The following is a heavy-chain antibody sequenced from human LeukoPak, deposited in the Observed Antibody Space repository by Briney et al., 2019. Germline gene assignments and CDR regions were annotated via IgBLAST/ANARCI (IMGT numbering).Heavy chain of an antibody. CDR3: ARRRGYSGYDDAFDI. V-gene: IGHV1-69*05. CDR1: GGTFSSYA. Sequence: SVKVSCKASGGTFSSYAISWVRQAPGQGLEWMGGIIPIFGTANYAQKLQGRVTMTTDTSTSTAYMELRSLRSDDTAVYYCARRRGYSGYDDAFDIWGQGTMVTVSS. CDR2: IIPIFGTA. D-gene: IGHD5-12*01. J-gene: IGHJ3*02.